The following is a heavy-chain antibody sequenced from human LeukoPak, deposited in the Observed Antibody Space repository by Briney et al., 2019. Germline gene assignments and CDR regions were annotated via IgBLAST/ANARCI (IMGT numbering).Heavy chain of an antibody. D-gene: IGHD6-25*01. CDR3: ARLYQGKRPPDY. V-gene: IGHV4-39*01. CDR1: GDSIFSTTYY. J-gene: IGHJ4*02. Sequence: SETLSLTCTVSGDSIFSTTYYWGWIRQPPGKGLEWIGSIFHSGSTYYNPSLKSRLTISVDTSKNQLSLRLRSVTAADTAVYYCARLYQGKRPPDYWGQGTLVTVSS. CDR2: IFHSGST.